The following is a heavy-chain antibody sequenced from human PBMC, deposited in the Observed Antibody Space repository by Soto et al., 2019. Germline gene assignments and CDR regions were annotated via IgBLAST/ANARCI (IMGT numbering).Heavy chain of an antibody. Sequence: QITLKESGPTLVRPTQTLTLTCTFSGFSLSTSGVGVGWIRQPPGKALGWLALVYWDDDKRYSPSLKSRPTITKDTSKNTVVLRMTNMDPVDTATYYCAHSRCGGDCLQSYSSHYYYGMDVWGQGTTVTVSS. CDR2: VYWDDDK. V-gene: IGHV2-5*02. CDR1: GFSLSTSGVG. J-gene: IGHJ6*02. D-gene: IGHD2-21*02. CDR3: AHSRCGGDCLQSYSSHYYYGMDV.